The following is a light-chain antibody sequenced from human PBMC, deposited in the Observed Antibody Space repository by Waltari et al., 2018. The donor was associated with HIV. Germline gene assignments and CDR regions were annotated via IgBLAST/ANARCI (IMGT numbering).Light chain of an antibody. CDR3: QSSDISGNYWV. V-gene: IGLV3-25*03. CDR1: TLPKQS. Sequence: SYGLTQPPSVSVSPGQTATITCSGDTLPKQSGYWYQQKPGHAPVMVIYKDRERPSGIPERFSGSSSATTATLTISGVQPEDEADYYCQSSDISGNYWVLGGGTKLTVL. J-gene: IGLJ2*01. CDR2: KDR.